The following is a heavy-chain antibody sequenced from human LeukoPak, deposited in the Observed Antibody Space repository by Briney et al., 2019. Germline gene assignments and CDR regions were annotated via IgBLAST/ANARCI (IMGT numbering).Heavy chain of an antibody. CDR3: ARAKYDFWSGYYTGIGSY. V-gene: IGHV3-30-3*01. CDR1: GFTFSSYA. Sequence: GRSLSLSCAASGFTFSSYAMHWVRQAPGKGLEWVAVISYDGSNKYYADSVKGRFTISRDNSKNTLYLQMNSLRAEDTAVYYCARAKYDFWSGYYTGIGSYWGQGTLATVSS. J-gene: IGHJ4*02. CDR2: ISYDGSNK. D-gene: IGHD3-3*01.